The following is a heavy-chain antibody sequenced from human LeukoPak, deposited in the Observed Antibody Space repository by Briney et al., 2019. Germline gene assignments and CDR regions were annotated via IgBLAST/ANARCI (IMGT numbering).Heavy chain of an antibody. CDR3: ARSRHGLRRPYYYGMDV. CDR1: GGSISSYY. J-gene: IGHJ6*02. Sequence: PSETLSLTCTVSGGSISSYYWSWIRQPPGKGLEWIGYIYYSGSTNYNPSLKSRVTISVDTSKNQFSLKLSSVTAADTAVYYCARSRHGLRRPYYYGMDVWGQGTTVTVSS. D-gene: IGHD4-17*01. CDR2: IYYSGST. V-gene: IGHV4-59*01.